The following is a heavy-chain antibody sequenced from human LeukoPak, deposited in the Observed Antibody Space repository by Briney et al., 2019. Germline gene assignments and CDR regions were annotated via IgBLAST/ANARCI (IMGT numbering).Heavy chain of an antibody. D-gene: IGHD5-18*01. CDR1: GFTFNTYG. J-gene: IGHJ6*02. V-gene: IGHV3-7*01. Sequence: GRSLRLSCAASGFTFNTYGMHWVRQAPGKGLEWVANIKQDGSEKYYVDSAKGRFTISRDNAKNSMYLQMNSLRVEDTAVYYCARGEFAWIQGSYGMNVWGQGTTVTVSS. CDR3: ARGEFAWIQGSYGMNV. CDR2: IKQDGSEK.